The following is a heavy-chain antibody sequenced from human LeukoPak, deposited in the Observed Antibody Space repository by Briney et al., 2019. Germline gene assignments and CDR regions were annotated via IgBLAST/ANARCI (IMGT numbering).Heavy chain of an antibody. D-gene: IGHD2-2*01. CDR3: ARYSRHFYCSSTSCYVFDP. CDR1: GGSISSSSYY. Sequence: SETLSLTCTVSGGSISSSSYYWGWIRQPPGKGLEWIGSIYYSGSTYYNPSLKSRVTISVDTSKNQFYLKLSSVTAADTAVYYCARYSRHFYCSSTSCYVFDPWGQGTLVTVSS. V-gene: IGHV4-39*07. J-gene: IGHJ5*02. CDR2: IYYSGST.